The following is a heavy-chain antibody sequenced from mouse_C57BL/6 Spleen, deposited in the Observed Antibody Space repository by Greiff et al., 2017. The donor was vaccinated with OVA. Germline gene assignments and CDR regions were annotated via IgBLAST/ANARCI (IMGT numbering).Heavy chain of an antibody. CDR1: GFNIKDYY. CDR2: IDPEDGDT. V-gene: IGHV14-1*01. Sequence: EVKLQESGAELVRPGASVKLSCTASGFNIKDYYMHWVKQRPEQGLEWIGRIDPEDGDTEYAPKFQGKVTMTAAPSSNPAYLQHSNLTAEDTAVNSCTAGGYGYDEVDYWGQGTTLTVSS. CDR3: TAGGYGYDEVDY. J-gene: IGHJ2*01. D-gene: IGHD2-2*01.